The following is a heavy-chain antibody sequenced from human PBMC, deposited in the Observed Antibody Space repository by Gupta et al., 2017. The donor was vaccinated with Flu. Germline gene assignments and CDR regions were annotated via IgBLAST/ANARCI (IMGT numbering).Heavy chain of an antibody. CDR3: TRGGSGSLADY. V-gene: IGHV3-74*01. J-gene: IGHJ4*02. D-gene: IGHD3-10*01. CDR1: FTFSFQW. CDR2: INSDGSRI. Sequence: FTFSFQWMHWFRQAPGKGLEWVSRINSDGSRINYADSVQGRFTISRDNAKNTLYLQMNSLRVEDTALYYCTRGGSGSLADYWGQGTLVTVSS.